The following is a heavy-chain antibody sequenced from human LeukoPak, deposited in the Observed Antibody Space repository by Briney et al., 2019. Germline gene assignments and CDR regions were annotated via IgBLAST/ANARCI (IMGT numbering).Heavy chain of an antibody. V-gene: IGHV1-46*01. CDR2: INPSGGST. D-gene: IGHD4-11*01. Sequence: GASVKVSCKASGYTFTSYYMHWVRQAPGQGLEWMGIINPSGGSTSYAQKFQGRVTMTRDTSTSTVYMELRSLRSDDTAVYYCARELHRLFDPWGQGTLVTVSS. J-gene: IGHJ5*02. CDR3: ARELHRLFDP. CDR1: GYTFTSYY.